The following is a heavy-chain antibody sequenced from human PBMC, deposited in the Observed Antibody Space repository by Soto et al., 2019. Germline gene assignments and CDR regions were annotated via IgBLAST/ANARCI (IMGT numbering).Heavy chain of an antibody. CDR3: AKDRVGGTFYTPLGF. D-gene: IGHD1-7*01. CDR2: ITYDGSNK. CDR1: GVNFDNYG. Sequence: PGGALRVSSEASGVNFDNYGMHWVRQAPGKGLEWVAVITYDGSNKYYADSVKGRFTISRDNSKNTLSLHLNTLKPEDTAVYHCAKDRVGGTFYTPLGFWGQGTLVPVYS. J-gene: IGHJ4*02. V-gene: IGHV3-30*18.